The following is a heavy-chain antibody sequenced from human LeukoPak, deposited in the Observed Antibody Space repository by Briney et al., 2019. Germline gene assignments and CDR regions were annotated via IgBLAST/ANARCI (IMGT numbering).Heavy chain of an antibody. CDR1: GFTFSSFA. D-gene: IGHD2-21*02. J-gene: IGHJ4*02. Sequence: GGSLRLSCAASGFTFSSFAVSWVRQAPGKGLEWVSVISGSGGTPYYADSVKGRFTISRDNSKNTLYLQMNSLRAEDTAVYYCAKAKGYCGHDCYKAGFDYWGQGTLVTVSS. CDR2: ISGSGGTP. V-gene: IGHV3-23*01. CDR3: AKAKGYCGHDCYKAGFDY.